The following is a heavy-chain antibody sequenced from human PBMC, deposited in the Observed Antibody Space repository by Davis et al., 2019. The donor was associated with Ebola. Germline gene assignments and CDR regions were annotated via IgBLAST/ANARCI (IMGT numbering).Heavy chain of an antibody. D-gene: IGHD4-23*01. CDR1: GGSISSSSYY. V-gene: IGHV4-39*01. CDR3: ARSFYGGNSAFF. Sequence: MPSETLSLTCTVSGGSISSSSYYWGWIRQPPGKGLEWIGSIYCSGSTYYNPSLKSRLTISVDTSKNQFSLKLSSVTAADTAVYYCARSFYGGNSAFFWGQGTTVTVSS. CDR2: IYCSGST. J-gene: IGHJ6*02.